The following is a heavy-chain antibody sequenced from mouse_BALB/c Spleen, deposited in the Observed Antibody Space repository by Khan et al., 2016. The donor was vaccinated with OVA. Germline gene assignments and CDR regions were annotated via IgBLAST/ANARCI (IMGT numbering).Heavy chain of an antibody. J-gene: IGHJ4*01. CDR1: GFNIKDTY. CDR3: ARNAAHYYGAYTMDY. Sequence: VQLQQSGAELVKPGASVKLSCTASGFNIKDTYIHWIMQRPEQGLEWIGRIDPATGNSNFDPKFQGKATITADTSSNTAYLHLTGLTSEDTAVSYCARNAAHYYGAYTMDYWGHGTSVTVSS. CDR2: IDPATGNS. D-gene: IGHD1-2*01. V-gene: IGHV14-3*02.